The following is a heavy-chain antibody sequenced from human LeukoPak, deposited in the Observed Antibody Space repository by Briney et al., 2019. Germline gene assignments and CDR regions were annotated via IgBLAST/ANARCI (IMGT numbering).Heavy chain of an antibody. V-gene: IGHV1-69*04. Sequence: ASVKVSCKASGGTFSSYAISWVRQAPGQGLEWMGRIIPILGIINYAQKFQGRVTITADKSTSTADMELSSLRSEDTAVYYCAGPLKSIAARYFDLWGRGTLVTVSS. D-gene: IGHD6-6*01. J-gene: IGHJ2*01. CDR3: AGPLKSIAARYFDL. CDR1: GGTFSSYA. CDR2: IIPILGII.